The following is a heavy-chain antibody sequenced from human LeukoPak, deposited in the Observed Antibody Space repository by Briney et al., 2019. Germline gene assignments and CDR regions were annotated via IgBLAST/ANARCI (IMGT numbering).Heavy chain of an antibody. CDR2: INADGSAT. J-gene: IGHJ5*02. D-gene: IGHD2-2*01. CDR1: GFTFSSHW. CDR3: VRGALRDCSYTSCTRGNWFDP. Sequence: GGSLRLSCAASGFTFSSHWMHWVRQAPEKGLVGVSHINADGSATYYAASVKGRFTISRDNARNTLDLQMHSLTAEDTGVYYCVRGALRDCSYTSCTRGNWFDPWGQGTLVTVSS. V-gene: IGHV3-74*01.